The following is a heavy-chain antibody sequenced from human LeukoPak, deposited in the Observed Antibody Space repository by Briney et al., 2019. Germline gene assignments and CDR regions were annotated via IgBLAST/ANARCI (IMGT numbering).Heavy chain of an antibody. Sequence: PSETLSLTCTVSGGFITAYYWSWIRQPPGKGLEWIGYVYYSGSTEYNPSLRSRVTISLDMSKHQFSLNLTSVTAADTAVCYCASNTGTVFDYWGQGALVTVSS. V-gene: IGHV4-59*01. CDR2: VYYSGST. J-gene: IGHJ4*02. D-gene: IGHD7-27*01. CDR3: ASNTGTVFDY. CDR1: GGFITAYY.